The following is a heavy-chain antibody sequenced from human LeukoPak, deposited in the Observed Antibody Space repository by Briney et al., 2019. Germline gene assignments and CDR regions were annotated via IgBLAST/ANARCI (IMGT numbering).Heavy chain of an antibody. J-gene: IGHJ4*02. D-gene: IGHD6-6*01. CDR2: ISSGSSYI. Sequence: PRGSLRLSCAASGFTFSDYSMNWVRQAPGKGLEWVSFISSGSSYIYYADSVKGRFTISRDNAKNSLYLQMNSLRAEDTAVYYCARGSSSFDYWGQGTLVTVSS. CDR3: ARGSSSFDY. V-gene: IGHV3-21*01. CDR1: GFTFSDYS.